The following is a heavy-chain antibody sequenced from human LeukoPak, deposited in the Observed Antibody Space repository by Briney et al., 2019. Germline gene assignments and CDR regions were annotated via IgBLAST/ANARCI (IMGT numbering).Heavy chain of an antibody. CDR1: DGSISGFY. Sequence: SETLSLTCTVSDGSISGFYWSWIRQPPGKGLEWIGYIHYRGSPSYNPALKSRVTISVDTSKSQFSLKPNSVTAADTAVYYCARMGQQLADYWGQGTLVTVST. CDR2: IHYRGSP. J-gene: IGHJ4*02. V-gene: IGHV4-59*01. D-gene: IGHD6-13*01. CDR3: ARMGQQLADY.